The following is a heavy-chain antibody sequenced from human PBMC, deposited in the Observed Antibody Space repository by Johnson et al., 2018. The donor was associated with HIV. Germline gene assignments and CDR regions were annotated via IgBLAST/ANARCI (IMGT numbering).Heavy chain of an antibody. Sequence: QVQLVESGGGLVQPGGSLRLSCAASGFTFSSYAMHWVRQAPGKGLAWVAVISYDGSIKYYADSVKGRFTISRDNSKNTLYLQMNSLRAEDTAVYYCAREYYYDSSGYNAFDIWGQGTMVTVSS. V-gene: IGHV3-30*04. CDR1: GFTFSSYA. D-gene: IGHD3-22*01. J-gene: IGHJ3*02. CDR2: ISYDGSIK. CDR3: AREYYYDSSGYNAFDI.